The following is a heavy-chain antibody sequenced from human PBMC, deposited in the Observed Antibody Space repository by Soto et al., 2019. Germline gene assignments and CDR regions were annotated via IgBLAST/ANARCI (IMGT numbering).Heavy chain of an antibody. CDR3: AKEGYYYGMDV. Sequence: GGSLRLSCAASGFTFSSYGMHWVRQAPGKGLEWVAVISYDGSNKYYADSVKGRFTISRDNSKNTLYLQMNSLRAKDTAVYYCAKEGYYYGMDVWGQGTTVTVSS. J-gene: IGHJ6*02. V-gene: IGHV3-30*18. CDR1: GFTFSSYG. CDR2: ISYDGSNK.